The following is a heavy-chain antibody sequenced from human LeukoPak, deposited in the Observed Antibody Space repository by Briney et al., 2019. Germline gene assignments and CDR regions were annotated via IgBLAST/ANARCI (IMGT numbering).Heavy chain of an antibody. D-gene: IGHD6-6*01. J-gene: IGHJ5*02. Sequence: PGGSLRLSCAASGFTFSSYSMNWVRQAPGEGLEWVSSISTSSSYKHYADSVKGRFTISRDNAKNSLYLQMNSLRAEDTALYHCARDLSYRLVGAWFDPWGQGTLVTVSS. CDR2: ISTSSSYK. CDR1: GFTFSSYS. V-gene: IGHV3-21*04. CDR3: ARDLSYRLVGAWFDP.